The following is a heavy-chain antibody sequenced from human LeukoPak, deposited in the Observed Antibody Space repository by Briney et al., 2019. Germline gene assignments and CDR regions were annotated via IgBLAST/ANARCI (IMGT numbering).Heavy chain of an antibody. V-gene: IGHV3-23*01. J-gene: IGHJ6*03. CDR3: AREYFDWLGYYYMDV. CDR1: GFTFSSYA. D-gene: IGHD3-9*01. Sequence: GGSLRLSCAASGFTFSSYAMSWVRQAPGKGLEWVSAISGSGGSTYYADSVKGRFTISRDNSKNTLYLQMNSLRAEDTAVYYCAREYFDWLGYYYMDVWGKGTTVTVSS. CDR2: ISGSGGST.